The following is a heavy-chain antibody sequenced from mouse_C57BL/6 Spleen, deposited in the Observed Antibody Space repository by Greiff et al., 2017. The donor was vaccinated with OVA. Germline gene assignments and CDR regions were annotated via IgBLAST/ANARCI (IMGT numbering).Heavy chain of an antibody. Sequence: VQLQQSGAELVRPGASVTLSCKASGYTFTDYEMHWVKQTPVHGLEWIGAIDPETGGTAYNQKFKGKAILTADKSSSTAYMELRSLTSEDSAVYYCTRQGTYDYGNYGDYFDYWGQGTTLTVSS. CDR1: GYTFTDYE. J-gene: IGHJ2*01. CDR3: TRQGTYDYGNYGDYFDY. V-gene: IGHV1-15*01. D-gene: IGHD2-1*01. CDR2: IDPETGGT.